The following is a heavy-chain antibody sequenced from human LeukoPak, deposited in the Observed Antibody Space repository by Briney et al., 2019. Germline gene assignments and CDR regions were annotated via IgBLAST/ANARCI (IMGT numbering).Heavy chain of an antibody. J-gene: IGHJ6*02. Sequence: PGGSLRLSCAASGFTFSSYGMHWVRQAPGEGLEWVAFMRYDGSNKYYADSVKGRFTISRDNSKNTLYLQMNSLRAEDTAVYYCAKDPWNLGYCSSTSCYVRDRNYYGMDVWGQGTTVTVSS. CDR1: GFTFSSYG. CDR2: MRYDGSNK. V-gene: IGHV3-30*02. CDR3: AKDPWNLGYCSSTSCYVRDRNYYGMDV. D-gene: IGHD2-2*01.